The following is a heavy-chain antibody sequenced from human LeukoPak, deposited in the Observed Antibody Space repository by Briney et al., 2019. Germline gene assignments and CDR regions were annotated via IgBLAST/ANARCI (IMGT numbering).Heavy chain of an antibody. D-gene: IGHD2-2*01. CDR2: IYYSGST. CDR3: ARVSQYCSSTSCYRPFFDY. V-gene: IGHV4-31*03. Sequence: SETLSLTCTVSGGSISSGGYYWSWIRQHPGKGLEWIGYIYYSGSTYYNPSLKSRVTISVDTSKNQFSLKLSSVTAADTAVYYCARVSQYCSSTSCYRPFFDYWGQGTLVTVSS. CDR1: GGSISSGGYY. J-gene: IGHJ4*02.